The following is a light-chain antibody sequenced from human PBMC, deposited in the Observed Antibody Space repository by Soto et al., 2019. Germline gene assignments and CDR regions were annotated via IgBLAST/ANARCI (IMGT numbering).Light chain of an antibody. V-gene: IGKV3D-15*01. CDR1: QNVYSN. CDR2: AAF. CDR3: QQYNNWWT. J-gene: IGKJ1*01. Sequence: DIVLTQSPGTLSLSPGERATLHCRASQNVYSNYLAWYQQKPGHAPRLLIYAAFVRATGIPDRFSGSGSGTEFTLTISSLQSEDFGVYYCQQYNNWWTFGQGTKVDI.